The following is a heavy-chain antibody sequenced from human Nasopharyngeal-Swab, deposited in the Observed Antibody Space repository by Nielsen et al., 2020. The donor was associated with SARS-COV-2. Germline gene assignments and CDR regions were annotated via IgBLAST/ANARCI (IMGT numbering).Heavy chain of an antibody. J-gene: IGHJ5*01. V-gene: IGHV4-59*01. CDR3: ARRGNSYGGNWFDS. Sequence: SKTLSLTCTVPGGSISGYYWSWIRQPPGKGLEWIGHIFYSGSTTYNPSLRSRVTISVDTSKNQFSLRLSSVTAADTAVYFCARRGNSYGGNWFDSWGLGSLVVVSS. CDR1: GGSISGYY. CDR2: IFYSGST. D-gene: IGHD2/OR15-2a*01.